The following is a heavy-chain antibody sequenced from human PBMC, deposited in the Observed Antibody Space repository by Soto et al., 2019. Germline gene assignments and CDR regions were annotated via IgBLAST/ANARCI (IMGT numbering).Heavy chain of an antibody. CDR3: ARGFPYNDFLFAVY. V-gene: IGHV4-59*01. Sequence: NLSETLSLTCTVSGGSISRYYWCWIRQPPGKGLEWIGYIYYSGSTNYNPSLKSRVTISVDTSKNQFSLKLSSVTAADTAVYYCARGFPYNDFLFAVYWGQGTLITVSS. D-gene: IGHD3-3*01. CDR1: GGSISRYY. CDR2: IYYSGST. J-gene: IGHJ4*02.